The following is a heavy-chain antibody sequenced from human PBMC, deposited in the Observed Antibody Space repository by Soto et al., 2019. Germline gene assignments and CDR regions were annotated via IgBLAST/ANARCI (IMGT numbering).Heavy chain of an antibody. CDR3: ASGTDYYDSSGSGP. CDR1: GFTFSSYG. Sequence: PGGSLRLSCAASGFTFSSYGMHWVRQAPGKGLEWVAVIWYDGSNKYYADSVKGRFTISRDNSKNTLYLQMNSLRAEDTAVYYCASGTDYYDSSGSGPWGQGTLVTVSS. CDR2: IWYDGSNK. D-gene: IGHD3-22*01. J-gene: IGHJ5*02. V-gene: IGHV3-33*01.